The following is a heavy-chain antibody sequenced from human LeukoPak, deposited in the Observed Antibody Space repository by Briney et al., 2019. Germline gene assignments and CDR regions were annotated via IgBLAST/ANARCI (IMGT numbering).Heavy chain of an antibody. Sequence: SETLSLTCAVYGGSFSGYYWSWIRQPPGKGLEWIGEINHSGSTNYNPSLKSRVTISVDTSKNQFSLKLSSVTAADTAVYYCARRGRLGYSSGWYVYWGQGTLVTVSS. CDR1: GGSFSGYY. CDR3: ARRGRLGYSSGWYVY. J-gene: IGHJ4*02. CDR2: INHSGST. D-gene: IGHD6-19*01. V-gene: IGHV4-34*01.